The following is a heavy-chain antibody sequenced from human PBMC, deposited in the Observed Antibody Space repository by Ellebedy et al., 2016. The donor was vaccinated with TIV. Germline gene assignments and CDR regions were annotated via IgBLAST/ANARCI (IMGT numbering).Heavy chain of an antibody. D-gene: IGHD5-24*01. CDR1: GFTFSSSA. CDR3: AKGMDYFDY. J-gene: IGHJ4*02. CDR2: ISGSGGST. Sequence: GESLKISCVASGFTFSSSAVSWVRQAPGKGLEWVSDISGSGGSTFYADSVKGRFTISRDNSKNMLYLQMNSLRAEDTAVHYCAKGMDYFDYWGQGTLVTVSS. V-gene: IGHV3-23*01.